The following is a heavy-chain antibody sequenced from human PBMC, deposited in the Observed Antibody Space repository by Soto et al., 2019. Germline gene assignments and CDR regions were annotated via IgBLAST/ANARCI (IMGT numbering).Heavy chain of an antibody. CDR1: GGSFSGYY. J-gene: IGHJ6*02. Sequence: SETLSLTCAVYGGSFSGYYWSWIRQPPGKGLEWIGEINHSGSTNYNPSLKSRVTISVDTSKNQFSLKLSSVTAADTAVYYCARGLKFWSGYPRYYYYYGMEVWGQGTKVTVSS. D-gene: IGHD3-3*01. CDR3: ARGLKFWSGYPRYYYYYGMEV. V-gene: IGHV4-34*01. CDR2: INHSGST.